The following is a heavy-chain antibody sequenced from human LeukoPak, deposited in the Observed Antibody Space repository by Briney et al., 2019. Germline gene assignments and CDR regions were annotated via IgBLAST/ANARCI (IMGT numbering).Heavy chain of an antibody. D-gene: IGHD6-13*01. Sequence: ASVNVSCKASGYTFTSYDISWVRQATGQGFEWMGWMNPISTNTGYAQKFQGRVTFTMDTSITTAYMELSSLRSEDSAVYYCARSPRGIDWLDPWGQGTLVTVSS. CDR1: GYTFTSYD. CDR3: ARSPRGIDWLDP. CDR2: MNPISTNT. V-gene: IGHV1-8*03. J-gene: IGHJ5*02.